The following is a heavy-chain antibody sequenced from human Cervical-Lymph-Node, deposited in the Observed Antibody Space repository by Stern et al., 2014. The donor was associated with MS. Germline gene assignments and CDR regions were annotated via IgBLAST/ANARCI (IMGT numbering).Heavy chain of an antibody. D-gene: IGHD2-15*01. J-gene: IGHJ6*02. CDR1: GFRFDDYV. CDR3: ARAIGFCSGGNCEPYYYYGIDV. Sequence: EVQLVESGGDLVQPGRSLRLSCAVSGFRFDDYVMYWVRQAPGKGLEWVSGISWRGGKIGYADSVKGRFTISRDNVKNSLFLQMNSLRSEDTASYYCARAIGFCSGGNCEPYYYYGIDVWGQGTRVTVSS. V-gene: IGHV3-9*01. CDR2: ISWRGGKI.